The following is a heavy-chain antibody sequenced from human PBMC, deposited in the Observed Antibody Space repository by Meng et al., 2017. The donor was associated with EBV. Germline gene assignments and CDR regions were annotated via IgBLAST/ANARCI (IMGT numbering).Heavy chain of an antibody. CDR2: INPSGGST. CDR1: GYTITSYY. V-gene: IGHV1-46*01. D-gene: IGHD6-13*01. Sequence: QGQLVRARAEVKTPGALVKLSFKASGYTITSYYRHWVRQAPGQGLEWMGIINPSGGSTRSAQKFQGRVTMTRDTSTSTVYMELSSLRSEDTAVYYCARNGIAAWGWFDPWGQGTLVTVSS. CDR3: ARNGIAAWGWFDP. J-gene: IGHJ5*02.